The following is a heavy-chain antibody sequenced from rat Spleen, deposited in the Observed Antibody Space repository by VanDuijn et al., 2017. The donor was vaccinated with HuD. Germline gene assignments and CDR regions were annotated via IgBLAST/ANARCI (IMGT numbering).Heavy chain of an antibody. Sequence: EVQLVESGEGLVQPGRSMNLSCAASGFTFSDFYMAWVRQAPTKGLEWVATISYDGSKTYYRDSVKGRFTISRDNARNTLNLHMDSLRSEDTAVYYCTRRGYLSDWYFDFWGPGTMVTVSS. CDR1: GFTFSDFY. D-gene: IGHD4-4*01. V-gene: IGHV5-7*01. CDR3: TRRGYLSDWYFDF. J-gene: IGHJ1*01. CDR2: ISYDGSKT.